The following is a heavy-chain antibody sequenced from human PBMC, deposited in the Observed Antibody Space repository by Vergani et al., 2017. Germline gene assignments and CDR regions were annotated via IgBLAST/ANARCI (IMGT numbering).Heavy chain of an antibody. D-gene: IGHD2-2*01. J-gene: IGHJ6*02. V-gene: IGHV3-11*04. Sequence: QVQLVESGGGLVKPGGSLRLSCAASGFTFSYYYMSWIRQAPGKGLEWVSYISSSGSTIYYADSVKGRFTISRDNAKNSLYLQMNSLRAEDTAVYYCARDLQYCSSTSCYWFNYGMDVWGQGTTVTVSS. CDR1: GFTFSYYY. CDR2: ISSSGSTI. CDR3: ARDLQYCSSTSCYWFNYGMDV.